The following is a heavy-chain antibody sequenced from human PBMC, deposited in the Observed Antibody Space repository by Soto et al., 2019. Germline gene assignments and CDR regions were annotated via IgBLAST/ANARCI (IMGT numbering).Heavy chain of an antibody. J-gene: IGHJ4*02. CDR2: IYSGGST. D-gene: IGHD6-19*01. V-gene: IGHV3-53*01. CDR3: AREVKEGSGWYYFDY. CDR1: GFTVSSNY. Sequence: EVQLVESGGGLIQPGGSLRLSCAASGFTVSSNYMSWVRQAPGKGLEWVSVIYSGGSTYYADSVKGRFTISRDNSKNTLYLQMNSLRAEDTAVYYCAREVKEGSGWYYFDYWGQGTLVTVSS.